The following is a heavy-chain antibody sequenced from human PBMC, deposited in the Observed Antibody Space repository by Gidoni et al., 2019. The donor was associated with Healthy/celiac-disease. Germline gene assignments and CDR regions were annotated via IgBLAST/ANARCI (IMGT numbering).Heavy chain of an antibody. CDR3: ARSRNDFWSGSSVDY. D-gene: IGHD3-3*01. Sequence: QVQLVESGGGVVQPGRSLRLPCAASGFTFRRYGMHWVRQAPGKGLEWVAVIWYDGSNKYYADSVKGRFTISRDNSKNTLYLQMNSLRAEDTAVYYCARSRNDFWSGSSVDYWGQGTLVTVSS. CDR1: GFTFRRYG. CDR2: IWYDGSNK. V-gene: IGHV3-33*01. J-gene: IGHJ4*02.